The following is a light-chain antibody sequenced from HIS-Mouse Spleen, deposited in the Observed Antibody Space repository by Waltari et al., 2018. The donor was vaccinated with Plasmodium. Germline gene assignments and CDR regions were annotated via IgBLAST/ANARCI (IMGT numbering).Light chain of an antibody. CDR3: CSYAGSSTLV. CDR2: EGR. CDR1: SSDVGSYNL. J-gene: IGLJ2*01. V-gene: IGLV2-23*01. Sequence: QSALTQPASVSGSPGQSITISCTGTSSDVGSYNLVSWYQQHPGKAPKPMIYEGRKRPSRVSNRFSGSKSGNTASLTISGLQAEDEADYYCCSYAGSSTLVFGGGTKLTVL.